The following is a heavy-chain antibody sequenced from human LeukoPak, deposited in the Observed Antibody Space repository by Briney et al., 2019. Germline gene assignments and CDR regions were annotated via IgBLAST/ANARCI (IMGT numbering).Heavy chain of an antibody. CDR2: INHSGST. Sequence: SSETLSLTCAVYGGSFSGYYWSWIRQPPGKGLEWIGEINHSGSTNYNPSLKSRVTISVDTSKNQFSLKLSSVPAADTAVYYCARGPYYDFWSGYPSHYFDYWGQGTLVTVSS. J-gene: IGHJ4*02. CDR1: GGSFSGYY. CDR3: ARGPYYDFWSGYPSHYFDY. D-gene: IGHD3-3*01. V-gene: IGHV4-34*01.